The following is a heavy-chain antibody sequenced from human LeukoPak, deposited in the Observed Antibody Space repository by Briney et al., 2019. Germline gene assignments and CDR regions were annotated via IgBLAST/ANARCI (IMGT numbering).Heavy chain of an antibody. Sequence: SETLSLTCAVYSGSFSGYYWSWIRQPPGKGLEWIGEINHSGSTNYNPSLKSRVTISVDTSKNQFSLKLSSVTAADTAVYYCARGPTIFGLDYWGQGTLVTVSS. J-gene: IGHJ4*02. D-gene: IGHD3-3*01. CDR1: SGSFSGYY. CDR3: ARGPTIFGLDY. V-gene: IGHV4-34*01. CDR2: INHSGST.